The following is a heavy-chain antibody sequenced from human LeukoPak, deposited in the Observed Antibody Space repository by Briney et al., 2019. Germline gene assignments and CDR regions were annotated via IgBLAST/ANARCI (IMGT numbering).Heavy chain of an antibody. D-gene: IGHD6-6*01. CDR3: TRHSEYSSSLSFDP. CDR1: GFTFSVSA. J-gene: IGHJ5*02. V-gene: IGHV3-73*01. Sequence: GGSLKLSCAASGFTFSVSAMHWVRQASGKGLEWVGRVRSRANNYATAYAASVKGRFTISRGDSKNMAYLQMNSLKTEDTAVYYCTRHSEYSSSLSFDPWGQGTLVTVSS. CDR2: VRSRANNYAT.